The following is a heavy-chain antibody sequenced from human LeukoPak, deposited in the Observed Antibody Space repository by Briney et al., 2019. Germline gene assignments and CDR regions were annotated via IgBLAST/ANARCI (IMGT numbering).Heavy chain of an antibody. D-gene: IGHD5-24*01. Sequence: GASVKVSCKASGYTFTSYAMNWVRQAPGQGLEWMGWINPNSGGTDYAQQFQDRVTMTRDTSITTAYMELGRLRSDDTALYYCSRGRDIEMATRSTVPIYDYWGQGTLITVSS. V-gene: IGHV1-2*02. CDR2: INPNSGGT. J-gene: IGHJ4*02. CDR3: SRGRDIEMATRSTVPIYDY. CDR1: GYTFTSYA.